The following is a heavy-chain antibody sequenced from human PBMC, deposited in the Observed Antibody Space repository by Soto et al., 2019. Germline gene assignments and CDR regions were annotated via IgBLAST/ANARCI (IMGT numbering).Heavy chain of an antibody. D-gene: IGHD6-6*01. CDR2: ISGSGGST. V-gene: IGHV3-23*01. CDR3: AKDQPKYSSSSVYYYYGMDV. CDR1: GFTFSSYA. Sequence: GGSLRLSCAASGFTFSSYAMSWVRQAPGKGLEWVSAISGSGGSTYYADSVEGRFTISRDNSKNTLYLQMYSLRAEDTAVYYCAKDQPKYSSSSVYYYYGMDVWGQGTTVTVSS. J-gene: IGHJ6*02.